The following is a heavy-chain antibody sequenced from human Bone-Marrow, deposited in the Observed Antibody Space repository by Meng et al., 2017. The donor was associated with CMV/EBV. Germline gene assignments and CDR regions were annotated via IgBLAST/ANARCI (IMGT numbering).Heavy chain of an antibody. D-gene: IGHD2-2*02. CDR3: ATSESTCSSTSCYTDWFAP. J-gene: IGHJ5*02. Sequence: SVKVSCKASGGTFSSYAISWVRQAPGQGLEWMGGIIPILGIANYAQKFQGRVTITADKSTSTAYMELSSLRSEDTAVYYCATSESTCSSTSCYTDWFAPWGQGNLVNVYS. V-gene: IGHV1-69*10. CDR2: IIPILGIA. CDR1: GGTFSSYA.